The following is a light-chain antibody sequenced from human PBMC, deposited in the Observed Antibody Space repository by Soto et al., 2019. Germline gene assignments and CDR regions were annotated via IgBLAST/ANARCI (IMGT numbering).Light chain of an antibody. V-gene: IGKV3D-20*02. CDR1: QSVSSSY. CDR2: DTS. CDR3: HQRSNWPPFT. J-gene: IGKJ4*01. Sequence: EIVLTQSPGTLSLSPGERATLSCRASQSVSSSYLAWYQQKPGQAPRLLIYDTSNRAPGIPDRFIGSGSGTDFTLTISSLEPEDFAVYYCHQRSNWPPFTFGGGTKVDIK.